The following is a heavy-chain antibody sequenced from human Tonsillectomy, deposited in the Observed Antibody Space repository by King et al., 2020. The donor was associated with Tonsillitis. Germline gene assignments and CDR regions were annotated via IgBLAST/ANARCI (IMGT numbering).Heavy chain of an antibody. D-gene: IGHD3-10*01. CDR1: RFTFSDYS. Sequence: VQLVESGGGLVKPGGSLRLSCAASRFTFSDYSMNWVRQAPGKGLEWVSSISSSSSYIYYADSVKGRFTISRDNAKNSLFLQMNSLRAEDTAVYYCARDGGRFGELLLFDYWGQGTLVTVSS. CDR3: ARDGGRFGELLLFDY. CDR2: ISSSSSYI. V-gene: IGHV3-21*01. J-gene: IGHJ4*02.